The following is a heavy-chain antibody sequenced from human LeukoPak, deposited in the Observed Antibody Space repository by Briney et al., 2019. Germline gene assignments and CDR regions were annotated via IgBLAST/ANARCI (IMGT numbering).Heavy chain of an antibody. Sequence: GGSLRLSCAASGFTFSSYSMNWVRQAPGKGLEWVSSISSSSSYIYYADSVKGRFTISRDNAKNSLYLQMNSLRAEDTAVYYCARAVDIVGNNDYWGQGTLVTVSS. CDR3: ARAVDIVGNNDY. J-gene: IGHJ4*02. V-gene: IGHV3-21*01. D-gene: IGHD5-12*01. CDR2: ISSSSSYI. CDR1: GFTFSSYS.